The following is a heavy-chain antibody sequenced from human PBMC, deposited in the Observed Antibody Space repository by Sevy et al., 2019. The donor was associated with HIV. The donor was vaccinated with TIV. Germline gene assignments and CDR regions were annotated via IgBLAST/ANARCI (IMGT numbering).Heavy chain of an antibody. D-gene: IGHD2-21*02. Sequence: GGSLRLSCAASGFTFSNYGMHWVRQAPGKGLEWVAVIWNDGSNKYYADSVKGRFTISRDNSKNTLYLQMNSLRAEDMAVYYCATRHHIVVVTAIFAEYFQHWGQGTLVTVSS. CDR3: ATRHHIVVVTAIFAEYFQH. CDR2: IWNDGSNK. J-gene: IGHJ1*01. CDR1: GFTFSNYG. V-gene: IGHV3-33*01.